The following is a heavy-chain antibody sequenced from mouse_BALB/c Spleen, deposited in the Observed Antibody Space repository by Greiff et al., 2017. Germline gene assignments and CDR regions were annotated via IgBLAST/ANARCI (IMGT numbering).Heavy chain of an antibody. D-gene: IGHD1-2*01. CDR2: INSNGGST. CDR3: ARAIYYGYGIAY. CDR1: GFTFSSYG. J-gene: IGHJ3*01. V-gene: IGHV5-6-3*01. Sequence: DVKLVESGGDLVKPGGSLKLSCAASGFTFSSYGMSWVRQTPDKRLELVATINSNGGSTYYPDSVKGRFTISRDNAKNTLYLQMSSLKSEDTAMYYCARAIYYGYGIAYWGQGTLVTVSA.